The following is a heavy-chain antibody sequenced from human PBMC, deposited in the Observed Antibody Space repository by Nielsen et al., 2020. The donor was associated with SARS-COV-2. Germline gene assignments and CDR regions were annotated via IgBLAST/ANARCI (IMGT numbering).Heavy chain of an antibody. CDR1: GFTFSASW. CDR2: IRPDGTGA. V-gene: IGHV3-7*01. Sequence: GESLKTSCAASGFTFSASWLAWVRQAPGKGLEWLSNIRPDGTGANYVDSVKGRFTISRDNAKNSLYLQLNNLRDEDTAVYYCASDPSYGSSWVYYYDYWGQGTPVTVSS. D-gene: IGHD6-6*01. J-gene: IGHJ4*02. CDR3: ASDPSYGSSWVYYYDY.